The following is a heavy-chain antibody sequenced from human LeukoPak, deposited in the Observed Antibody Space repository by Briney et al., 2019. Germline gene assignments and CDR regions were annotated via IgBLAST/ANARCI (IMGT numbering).Heavy chain of an antibody. V-gene: IGHV1-2*02. CDR3: AREEYQLSPPRRNWFVP. CDR2: INPNSGGT. CDR1: GYTFTGYY. J-gene: IGHJ5*02. D-gene: IGHD2-2*01. Sequence: ASVKVSCKASGYTFTGYYMHWVRQAPGQGLEWMGWINPNSGGTNYAQKFQGRVTMTRDTSISTAYMELSRLRSDDTAVYYCAREEYQLSPPRRNWFVPWGQGTLVTVSS.